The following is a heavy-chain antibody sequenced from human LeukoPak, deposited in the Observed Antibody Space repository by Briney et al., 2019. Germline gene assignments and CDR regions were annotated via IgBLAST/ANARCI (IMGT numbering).Heavy chain of an antibody. D-gene: IGHD3-16*01. CDR1: GFTFDDYA. CDR3: AKGRPLGY. Sequence: SLRLSCAASGFTFDDYAMHWVRQAPGKGLEWVSGISWNSGSIGYADSVKGRFTISRDNAKNSLYLQMNSLRAEDTALYYCAKGRPLGYWGQGTLVTVSS. CDR2: ISWNSGSI. J-gene: IGHJ4*02. V-gene: IGHV3-9*01.